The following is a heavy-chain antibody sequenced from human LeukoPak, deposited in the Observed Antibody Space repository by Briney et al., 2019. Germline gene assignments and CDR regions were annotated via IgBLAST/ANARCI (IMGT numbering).Heavy chain of an antibody. CDR2: INHSGST. J-gene: IGHJ4*02. CDR3: ASAPDDCSGGSCRYGVDY. CDR1: GGSFSGYC. Sequence: PSETLSLTCAVYGGSFSGYCWSWIRQPPGKGLEWIGEINHSGSTNYSPSLKSRVTISVDTSKNQFSLKLSSVTAADTAVYYCASAPDDCSGGSCRYGVDYWGQGTLVTVSS. V-gene: IGHV4-34*01. D-gene: IGHD2-15*01.